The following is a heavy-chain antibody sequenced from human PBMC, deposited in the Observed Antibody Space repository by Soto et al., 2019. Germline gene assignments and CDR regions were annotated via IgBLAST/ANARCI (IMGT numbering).Heavy chain of an antibody. V-gene: IGHV4-39*01. CDR3: ASQTQVAAADY. CDR2: IYYSGST. CDR1: GGSISSSSYY. Sequence: PSETLSLTCTVSGGSISSSSYYWGWIRQPPGKGLEWIGSIYYSGSTYYNPSLKSRVTISVDTSKNQFSLKLSSVTAADTAVYYCASQTQVAAADYWGQGTLVTVSS. J-gene: IGHJ4*02. D-gene: IGHD6-13*01.